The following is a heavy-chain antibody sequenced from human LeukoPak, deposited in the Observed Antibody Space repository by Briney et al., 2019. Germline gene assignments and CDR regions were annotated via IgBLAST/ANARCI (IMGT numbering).Heavy chain of an antibody. CDR3: VISGDYYDSSGSWDY. Sequence: GGPLRLSCAASGFTFSSYAMSWVRQAPGKGLEWVSAISGSGGSTYYADSVKGRFTISRDNSKNTLYLQMNSLRAEDTAVYYCVISGDYYDSSGSWDYWGQGTLVTVSS. V-gene: IGHV3-23*01. CDR1: GFTFSSYA. D-gene: IGHD3-22*01. J-gene: IGHJ4*02. CDR2: ISGSGGST.